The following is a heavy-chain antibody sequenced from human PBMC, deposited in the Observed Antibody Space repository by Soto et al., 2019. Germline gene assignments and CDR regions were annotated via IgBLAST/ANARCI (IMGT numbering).Heavy chain of an antibody. Sequence: GGSLRLSCAASGFTFSDYYMNWIRQAPGKGLEWVSYISGGAITIYYADSVKGRFTISRDNAKNSLYLQMNSLRAEDTAVYYCAGQYSSSSVEFWGEGTLVTVSS. V-gene: IGHV3-11*01. CDR1: GFTFSDYY. CDR2: ISGGAITI. CDR3: AGQYSSSSVEF. D-gene: IGHD6-6*01. J-gene: IGHJ4*02.